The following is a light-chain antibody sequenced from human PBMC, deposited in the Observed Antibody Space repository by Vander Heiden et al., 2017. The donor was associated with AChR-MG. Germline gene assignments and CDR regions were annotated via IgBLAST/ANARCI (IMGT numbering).Light chain of an antibody. V-gene: IGKV3-20*01. J-gene: IGKJ2*01. CDR1: QSVSSSY. Sequence: VLTQSPGTLSLSPGERATLSCRASQSVSSSYLAWYQQKPGQAPRLLIYGASSRATGIPDRFSGSGSGTDFTLTISRLEPEDFAVYYCQQYGTSPKYTFGQGTKLEIK. CDR2: GAS. CDR3: QQYGTSPKYT.